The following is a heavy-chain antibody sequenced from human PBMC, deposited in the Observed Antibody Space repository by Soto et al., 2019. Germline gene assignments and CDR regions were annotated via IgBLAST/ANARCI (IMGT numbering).Heavy chain of an antibody. J-gene: IGHJ6*02. D-gene: IGHD4-17*01. CDR2: VSYSGGGT. CDR3: VKDKGSTVSPSDYYYNGMDV. Sequence: EVQLLESGGGLVQPGGSLRLSCVASGFTFSSYAMHWVRQAPGKGLEWVSGVSYSGGGTYHADSVKGRLTISRHNSKNTLYLQMGSQRAEDTAVYYCVKDKGSTVSPSDYYYNGMDVWGQGTTVTVS. V-gene: IGHV3-23*01. CDR1: GFTFSSYA.